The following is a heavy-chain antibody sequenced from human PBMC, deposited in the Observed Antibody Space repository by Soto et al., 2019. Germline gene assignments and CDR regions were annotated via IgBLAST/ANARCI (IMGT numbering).Heavy chain of an antibody. V-gene: IGHV6-1*01. CDR1: GNNVSANSAG. CDR2: TYYRSKWNN. J-gene: IGHJ4*02. CDR3: VRNSWNAPPAFDF. Sequence: QTLSLTCVISGNNVSANSAGWNWIRQSPSRGLEWLGRTYYRSKWNNDYAASVKSRITVNPDTSKNQFSLHLNSVTPDDTGVYYCVRNSWNAPPAFDFWGQGIQVTVSS. D-gene: IGHD1-1*01.